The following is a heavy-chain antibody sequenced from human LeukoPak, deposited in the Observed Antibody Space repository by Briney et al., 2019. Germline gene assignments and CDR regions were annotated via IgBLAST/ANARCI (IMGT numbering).Heavy chain of an antibody. Sequence: SETLSLTCSVSNYSISRTYHWGWIRQPPGKGLEWIGTIYHSGTTYYSPSLKSRVTISIHTSKNQFSLRLTSVTAADTAVYYCATMMYGSGDYYNSDYWGQGTLVTVSS. V-gene: IGHV4-38-2*02. D-gene: IGHD3-10*01. J-gene: IGHJ4*02. CDR3: ATMMYGSGDYYNSDY. CDR2: IYHSGTT. CDR1: NYSISRTYH.